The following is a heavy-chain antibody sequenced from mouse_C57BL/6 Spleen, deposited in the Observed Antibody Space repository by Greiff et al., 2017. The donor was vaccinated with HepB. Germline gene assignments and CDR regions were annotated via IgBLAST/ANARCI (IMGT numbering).Heavy chain of an antibody. D-gene: IGHD2-5*01. V-gene: IGHV1-81*01. Sequence: VQRVESGAELARPGASVKLSCKASGYTFTSYGISWVKQRTGQGLEWIGEIYPRSGNTYYNEKFKGKATLTADKSSSTAYMELRSLTSEDSAVYFCAEGDYSNLYWGQGTTLTVSS. J-gene: IGHJ2*01. CDR3: AEGDYSNLY. CDR2: IYPRSGNT. CDR1: GYTFTSYG.